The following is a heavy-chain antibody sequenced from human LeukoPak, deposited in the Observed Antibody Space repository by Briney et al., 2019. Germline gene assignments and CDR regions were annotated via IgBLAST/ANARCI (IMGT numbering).Heavy chain of an antibody. V-gene: IGHV4-59*08. D-gene: IGHD2-2*01. CDR1: GGSISGYY. CDR3: ARQASCSSATCNPFDD. J-gene: IGHJ4*02. Sequence: SDTLSLTCTVSGGSISGYYWSWIRQPPGKGLEWIRFIYYSGSTNYNPSLKSRVTISVDTSKNQFSLKLRSVTAADTAVYYCARQASCSSATCNPFDDWGQGTLVTVSS. CDR2: IYYSGST.